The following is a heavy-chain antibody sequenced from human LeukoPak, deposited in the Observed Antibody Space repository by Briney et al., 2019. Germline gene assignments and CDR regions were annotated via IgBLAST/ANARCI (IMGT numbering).Heavy chain of an antibody. D-gene: IGHD2-21*02. CDR1: GYTFTRYY. Sequence: ASVKVSCQEAGYTFTRYYMHWVRAAPGQGLEWMGVRNPSGGSTSYAQKFQGRVTITADESTSTAYMELSSLRSEDTAVYYCAAFMGYCGGDCYSDSEYFQHWGQGTLVTVSS. CDR3: AAFMGYCGGDCYSDSEYFQH. V-gene: IGHV1-46*03. CDR2: RNPSGGST. J-gene: IGHJ1*01.